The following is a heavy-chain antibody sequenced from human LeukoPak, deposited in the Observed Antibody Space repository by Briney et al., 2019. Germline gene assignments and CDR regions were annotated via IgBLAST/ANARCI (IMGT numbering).Heavy chain of an antibody. Sequence: GGSLRLSCAASGFTFSSYSMNWVRQAPGKGLEWVSCISSSSSHIYYADSVEGRFTISRDNAKNSLYLQMNSLRAEDTAVYYCARGRGLPGPLDYWGQGTLVTVSS. J-gene: IGHJ4*02. CDR3: ARGRGLPGPLDY. V-gene: IGHV3-21*01. CDR2: ISSSSSHI. CDR1: GFTFSSYS. D-gene: IGHD3-10*01.